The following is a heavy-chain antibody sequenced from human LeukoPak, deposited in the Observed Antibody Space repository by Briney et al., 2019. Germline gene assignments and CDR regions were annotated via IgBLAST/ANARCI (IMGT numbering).Heavy chain of an antibody. D-gene: IGHD3-10*01. Sequence: SETLSLTCTVSGGSISSSSYYWSWIRQPPGKGLEWIGYIYYSGSTNYNPSLKSRVTISVDTSKNQFSLKLSSVTAADTAVYYCARASLWFGEFTNWFDPWGQGTLVTVSS. CDR2: IYYSGST. CDR1: GGSISSSSYY. CDR3: ARASLWFGEFTNWFDP. J-gene: IGHJ5*02. V-gene: IGHV4-61*01.